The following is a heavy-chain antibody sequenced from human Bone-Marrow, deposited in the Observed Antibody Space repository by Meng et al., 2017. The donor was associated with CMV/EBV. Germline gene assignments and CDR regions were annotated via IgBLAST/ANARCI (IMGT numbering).Heavy chain of an antibody. CDR3: ARDGLYGSGDYGMDV. D-gene: IGHD3-10*01. CDR1: GGSFSGYY. J-gene: IGHJ6*02. V-gene: IGHV4-34*01. Sequence: GSLRLSCAVYGGSFSGYYWSWIRQPPGKGLEWIGEINHSGSTNYNPSLKSRVTISVDTSKNQLSLKLSSVTAADTAVYYCARDGLYGSGDYGMDVWGQGTTVTVSS. CDR2: INHSGST.